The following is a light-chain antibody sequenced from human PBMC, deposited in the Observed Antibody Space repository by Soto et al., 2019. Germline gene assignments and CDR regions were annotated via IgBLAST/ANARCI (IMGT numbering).Light chain of an antibody. CDR1: SSNIGAGYD. CDR2: GNS. J-gene: IGLJ3*02. CDR3: QSYDSSLSGWV. Sequence: QAVVTQPPSVSGALGQRVTISCTGSSSNIGAGYDVHWYQQLPGTAPKLLIYGNSNRPSGVPDRFSGSKSGTSASLAITGLRAEDEADYYCQSYDSSLSGWVFGGGTQLTVL. V-gene: IGLV1-40*01.